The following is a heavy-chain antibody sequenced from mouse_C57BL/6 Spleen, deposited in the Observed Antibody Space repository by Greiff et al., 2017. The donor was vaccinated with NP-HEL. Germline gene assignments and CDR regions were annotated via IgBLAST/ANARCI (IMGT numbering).Heavy chain of an antibody. Sequence: VQLQQSGPELVKPGASVKISCKASGYTFTDYYMNWVKQSHGKSLEWIGDINPNNGGTSYNQKFKGKATLTVDKSSSTAYMELRSLTSEDSAVYYCARDYGSRRAWFAYWGQGTLVTVSA. CDR1: GYTFTDYY. CDR3: ARDYGSRRAWFAY. D-gene: IGHD1-1*01. CDR2: INPNNGGT. J-gene: IGHJ3*01. V-gene: IGHV1-26*01.